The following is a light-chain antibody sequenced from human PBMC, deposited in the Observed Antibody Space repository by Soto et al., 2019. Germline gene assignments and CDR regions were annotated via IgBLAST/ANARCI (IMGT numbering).Light chain of an antibody. V-gene: IGLV1-44*01. Sequence: QLVLTQPPSASGTPGQRVFISCSGRSSNIGSHAVDWYQQLPGTAPKLLIYSNDQRPSGVPDRFSGSKSGTSAFLAISGLQSEDEAEYFCATWDDSPSGVVFGGGTKLTVL. CDR2: SND. J-gene: IGLJ3*02. CDR3: ATWDDSPSGVV. CDR1: SSNIGSHA.